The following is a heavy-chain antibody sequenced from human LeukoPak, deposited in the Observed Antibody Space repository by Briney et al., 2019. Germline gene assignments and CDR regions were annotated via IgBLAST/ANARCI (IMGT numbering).Heavy chain of an antibody. D-gene: IGHD3-22*01. CDR2: FYYSGST. CDR1: GGSISSSSSH. J-gene: IGHJ4*02. V-gene: IGHV4-39*01. Sequence: SETLSLTCSVSGGSISSSSSHWGWIRQPPGKGLEWIGSFYYSGSTYYNPPLKSRVTISVDTSKNQFSLKLHSVTAADTAVYYCARGGGYYYDSSGYYIWGQGTLVTVSS. CDR3: ARGGGYYYDSSGYYI.